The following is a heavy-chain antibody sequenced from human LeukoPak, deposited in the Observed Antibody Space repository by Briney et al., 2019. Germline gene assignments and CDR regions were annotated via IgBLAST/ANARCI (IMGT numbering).Heavy chain of an antibody. J-gene: IGHJ3*02. CDR2: IIPIFGTA. V-gene: IGHV1-69*01. CDR1: GGTFSSYA. D-gene: IGHD2-21*02. Sequence: SSVKVSCKASGGTFSSYAISWVRQAPGQGLEWMGGIIPIFGTANYAQKFQGRVTITADESTSTAYMELSSLRSEDTAAYYCARRFCGGDCIEAGAFDIWGQGTMVTVSS. CDR3: ARRFCGGDCIEAGAFDI.